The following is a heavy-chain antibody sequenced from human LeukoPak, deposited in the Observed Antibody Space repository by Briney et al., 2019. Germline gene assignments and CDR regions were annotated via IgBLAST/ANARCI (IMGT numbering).Heavy chain of an antibody. V-gene: IGHV1-18*04. CDR2: ISAYNGNT. J-gene: IGHJ3*02. CDR3: ARYIVVVPAANAFDI. Sequence: GASVKVSCKASGYTFTSYGISWVRQAPGQGLERMGWISAYNGNTNYAQKLQGRVTMTTDTSTSTAYMELRSLRSDDTAVYYCARYIVVVPAANAFDIWGQGTMVTVSS. D-gene: IGHD2-2*01. CDR1: GYTFTSYG.